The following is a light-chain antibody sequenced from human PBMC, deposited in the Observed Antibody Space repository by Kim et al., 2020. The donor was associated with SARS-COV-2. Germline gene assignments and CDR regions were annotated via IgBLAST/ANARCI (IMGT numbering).Light chain of an antibody. V-gene: IGLV3-19*01. J-gene: IGLJ2*01. CDR2: GKS. Sequence: GQTVRITGPGDCLRSFYASWYQKNPGLARVLVIYGKSTRPSGIPDRFSGSSSVNTASLTITGAQAEDEADYYCNSRDSSGNHVVFGGGTQLTVL. CDR1: CLRSFY. CDR3: NSRDSSGNHVV.